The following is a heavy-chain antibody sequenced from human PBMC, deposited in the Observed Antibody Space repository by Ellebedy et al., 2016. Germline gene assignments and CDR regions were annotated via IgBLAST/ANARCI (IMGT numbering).Heavy chain of an antibody. Sequence: GESLKISXVASGFTFRTFFMTWVRQAPGGGLEWVSTISGGGDITVPAASVKGRFTISRDNSRNTLYLQMDSLRAADTAVYYCYYGHYSGYWGQGTLVTVSS. J-gene: IGHJ4*02. CDR3: YYGHYSGY. D-gene: IGHD4-17*01. CDR2: ISGGGDIT. CDR1: GFTFRTFF. V-gene: IGHV3-23*01.